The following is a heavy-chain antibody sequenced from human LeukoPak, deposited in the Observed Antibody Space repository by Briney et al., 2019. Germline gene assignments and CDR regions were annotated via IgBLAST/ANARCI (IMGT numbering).Heavy chain of an antibody. J-gene: IGHJ5*02. CDR3: ARVYDFWSGFDP. Sequence: ASVKVSCKASGYTFTGYYIHWVRQAPGQELEWMGWIHPNSGTTNYAQQFLGRVTMTRDTSISTAYMGLSRLRFDDTAVYYCARVYDFWSGFDPWGQGTLVTVSS. CDR1: GYTFTGYY. D-gene: IGHD3-3*01. CDR2: IHPNSGTT. V-gene: IGHV1-2*02.